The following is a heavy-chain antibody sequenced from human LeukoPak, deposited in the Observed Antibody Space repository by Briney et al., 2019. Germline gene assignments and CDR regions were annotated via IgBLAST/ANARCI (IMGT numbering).Heavy chain of an antibody. V-gene: IGHV3-30-3*01. Sequence: GGSLRLSCVASGFNFSPYLMHWVRQVPGKGLEWVALMSSDGSKKFYSDSAKGRFTISRDNSEKTLYLQMNSLRPDDTAVYYCARDIAVGYYDSVGCDYWGQGTLVTVSS. CDR1: GFNFSPYL. J-gene: IGHJ4*02. D-gene: IGHD3-22*01. CDR3: ARDIAVGYYDSVGCDY. CDR2: MSSDGSKK.